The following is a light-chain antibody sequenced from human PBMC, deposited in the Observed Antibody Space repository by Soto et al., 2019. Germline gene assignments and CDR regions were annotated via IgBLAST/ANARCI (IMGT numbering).Light chain of an antibody. CDR1: SSNIGAAYD. CDR3: QSHDSSLNSWV. V-gene: IGLV1-40*01. CDR2: GNT. Sequence: QSVLTQPPSMSGAPGQRVTISCTGSSSNIGAAYDVHWYQHLPGKAPKLLIYGNTNRPSGVPDRFSGSKSGTSASLAITGLQAEDEADYYCQSHDSSLNSWVFGGGTKLTVL. J-gene: IGLJ3*02.